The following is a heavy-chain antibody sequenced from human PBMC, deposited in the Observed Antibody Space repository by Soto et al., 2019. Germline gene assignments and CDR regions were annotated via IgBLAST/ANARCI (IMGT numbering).Heavy chain of an antibody. D-gene: IGHD3-16*01. CDR3: ARRDLSFAEHPSGGYFDY. Sequence: QLQLQESGPGLVKPSETLSLTCTVSGGSISSSSYYWGWIRQPPGKGLEWIGSIYYSGSTYYNPSLKSRVTISVDTSKNQFSLKLSSVTAADTAVYYCARRDLSFAEHPSGGYFDYWGQGTLVTVSS. J-gene: IGHJ4*02. CDR1: GGSISSSSYY. CDR2: IYYSGST. V-gene: IGHV4-39*01.